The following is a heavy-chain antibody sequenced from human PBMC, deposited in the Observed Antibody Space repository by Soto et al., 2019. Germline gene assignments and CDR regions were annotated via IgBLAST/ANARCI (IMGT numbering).Heavy chain of an antibody. CDR3: ARDPTTPRPGTAMASNFDY. CDR1: GFTFSSYG. Sequence: GGSLRLSCAASGFTFSSYGMHWVRQAPGKGLEWVAVIWYDGSNKYYADSVKGRFTISRDNSKNTLYLQMNSLRAEDTAVYYCARDPTTPRPGTAMASNFDYWGQGTLVTVSS. V-gene: IGHV3-33*01. D-gene: IGHD5-18*01. CDR2: IWYDGSNK. J-gene: IGHJ4*02.